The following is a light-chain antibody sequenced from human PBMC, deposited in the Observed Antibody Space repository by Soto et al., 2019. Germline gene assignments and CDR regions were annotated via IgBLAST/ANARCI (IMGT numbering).Light chain of an antibody. J-gene: IGKJ4*01. V-gene: IGKV3D-15*01. CDR2: GAS. CDR3: QQYNKWSVT. CDR1: QSINTY. Sequence: EILLTQSPGSLSVSTGDTTILSCRASQSINTYVAWYQQKDGHTPRRLIYGASTRASGIPARFSGSGSGTEFTLTISCLQSEDFATYYCQQYNKWSVTFGGGTKVDI.